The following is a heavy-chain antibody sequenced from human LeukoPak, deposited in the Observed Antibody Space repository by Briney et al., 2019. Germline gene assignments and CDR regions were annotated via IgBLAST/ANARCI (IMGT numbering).Heavy chain of an antibody. V-gene: IGHV4-34*01. D-gene: IGHD1-26*01. CDR1: GGSFSGYY. J-gene: IGHJ4*02. CDR2: INHSGST. Sequence: SETLSLTCAVYGGSFSGYYWSWIRQPPGKGLEWIGEINHSGSTNYNPSLKRRATISVDTSKSQFSLKLISVTAADTAVYYCARWDPRGPDDYWGQGTLVTVSS. CDR3: ARWDPRGPDDY.